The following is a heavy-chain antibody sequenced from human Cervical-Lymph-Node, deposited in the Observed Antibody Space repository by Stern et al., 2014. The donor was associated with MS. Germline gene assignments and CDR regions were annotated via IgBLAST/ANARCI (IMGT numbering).Heavy chain of an antibody. CDR2: ISYDGNHK. CDR3: ARDYEDTSMLFDH. D-gene: IGHD2-8*01. J-gene: IGHJ4*02. CDR1: GFTFSSYG. V-gene: IGHV3-30*03. Sequence: VHLVESGGAVVQPGRSLRLSCAASGFTFSSYGMHWVRQAQGKGLEWGTVISYDGNHKYYAASVKGRFTISRDNSKNTLHLQMNSVTPDDTAIYYCARDYEDTSMLFDHWGQGTLVTVSS.